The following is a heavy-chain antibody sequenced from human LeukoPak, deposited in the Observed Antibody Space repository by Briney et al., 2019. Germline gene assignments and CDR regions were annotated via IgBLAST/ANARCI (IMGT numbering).Heavy chain of an antibody. V-gene: IGHV3-30*18. CDR1: GXTFSSFG. D-gene: IGHD3-10*01. J-gene: IGHJ4*02. CDR2: ISYDGSDE. Sequence: SGGSLRLSCAASGXTFSSFGMHWVRQAPGKGLEWVAVISYDGSDEYYADSVKGRFTISRDNSKNTLSLQMNSLRVDDTAVYYCAKSTMVRGVIEAYSFDDWGQGTLVIVSS. CDR3: AKSTMVRGVIEAYSFDD.